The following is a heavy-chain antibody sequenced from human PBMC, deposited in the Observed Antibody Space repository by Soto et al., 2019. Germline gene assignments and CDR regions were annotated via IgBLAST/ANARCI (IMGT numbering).Heavy chain of an antibody. J-gene: IGHJ6*02. CDR3: ARARGTAMVKNYYYGMDV. CDR1: GFTFSDYY. V-gene: IGHV3-11*01. D-gene: IGHD5-18*01. Sequence: GESLKISCAASGFTFSDYYMSWIRQAPGKGLEWVSYISSSGSTIYYADSVKGRFTISRDNAKNSLYLQMNSLRAEDTAVYYCARARGTAMVKNYYYGMDVWGQGTTVTVSS. CDR2: ISSSGSTI.